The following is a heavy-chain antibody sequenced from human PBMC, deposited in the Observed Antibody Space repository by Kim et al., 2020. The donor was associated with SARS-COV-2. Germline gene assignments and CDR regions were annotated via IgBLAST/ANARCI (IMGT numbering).Heavy chain of an antibody. CDR3: ASLDQPGYCSSTSCYLYAFDI. V-gene: IGHV3-30-3*01. D-gene: IGHD2-2*01. J-gene: IGHJ3*02. CDR1: GFTFSSYA. Sequence: GGSLRLSCAASGFTFSSYAMHWVRQAPGKGLEWVAVISYDGSNKYYADSVKGRFTISRDNSKNTLYLQLNSLIPEDTAVYYCASLDQPGYCSSTSCYLYAFDIWGQGTMVTVSS. CDR2: ISYDGSNK.